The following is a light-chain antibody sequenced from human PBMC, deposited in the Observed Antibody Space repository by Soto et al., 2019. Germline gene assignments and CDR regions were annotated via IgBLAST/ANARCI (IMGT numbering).Light chain of an antibody. Sequence: ILMTQSPSSLSAFVGDRVTITCRASQDIGNFLAWYQQKPGKVRKLLIYAASTLQSGVPSRFSGSGSGTDFTLTISSLQPEDVATYYCQKCKVAPFTFGGGTKVDI. CDR3: QKCKVAPFT. CDR1: QDIGNF. J-gene: IGKJ4*01. V-gene: IGKV1-27*01. CDR2: AAS.